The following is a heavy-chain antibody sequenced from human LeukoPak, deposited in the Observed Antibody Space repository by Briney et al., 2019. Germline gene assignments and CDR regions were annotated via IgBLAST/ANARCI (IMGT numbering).Heavy chain of an antibody. Sequence: PGGSLRLSCAASGLTVSNNYINWVRQAPGKGLEWVSVIYSGGTTYYADSVKGRFTISRDNSKNTLYLQMGSLRPDDMAVYYCTRGPGYDYVWGTYRADYWGQGILVTVSS. CDR2: IYSGGTT. J-gene: IGHJ4*02. D-gene: IGHD3-16*02. CDR1: GLTVSNNY. V-gene: IGHV3-66*02. CDR3: TRGPGYDYVWGTYRADY.